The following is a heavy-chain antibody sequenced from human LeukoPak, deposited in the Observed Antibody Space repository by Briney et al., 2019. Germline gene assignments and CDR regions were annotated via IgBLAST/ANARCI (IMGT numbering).Heavy chain of an antibody. CDR3: ARGVAVAGGFDY. D-gene: IGHD6-19*01. CDR1: GYSISSGYY. Sequence: SETLSLTRAVSGYSISSGYYWGWIRQPPGKGLEWIGSIYHSGSTYYNPSLKSRVTISVDTSKNQFSLKLSSVTAADTAVYYCARGVAVAGGFDYWGQGTLVTVSS. CDR2: IYHSGST. J-gene: IGHJ4*02. V-gene: IGHV4-38-2*01.